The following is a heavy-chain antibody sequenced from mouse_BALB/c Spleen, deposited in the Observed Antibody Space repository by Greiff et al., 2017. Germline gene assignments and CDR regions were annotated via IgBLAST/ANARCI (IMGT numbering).Heavy chain of an antibody. CDR2: IYPGDGDT. Sequence: QVQLQQSGAELARPGASVKLSCKASGYTFTSYWMQWVKQRPGQGLEWIGAIYPGDGDTRYTQKFKGKATLTADKSSSTAYMQLSSLASEDSAVYYCARYYRDDGEVGYAMDYWGQGTSVTVSS. J-gene: IGHJ4*01. V-gene: IGHV1-87*01. D-gene: IGHD2-14*01. CDR3: ARYYRDDGEVGYAMDY. CDR1: GYTFTSYW.